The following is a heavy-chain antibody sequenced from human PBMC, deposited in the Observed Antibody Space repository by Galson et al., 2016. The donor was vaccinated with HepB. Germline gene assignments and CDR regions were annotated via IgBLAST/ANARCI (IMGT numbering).Heavy chain of an antibody. V-gene: IGHV1-46*01. J-gene: IGHJ3*02. CDR2: INPSGGST. CDR3: ARGSPLREYDSSGPDAFDI. D-gene: IGHD3-22*01. CDR1: GYSFTIYY. Sequence: SVKVSCKASGYSFTIYYMHWVRQAPGHGLEWMGIINPSGGSTNYAQKFQGRVTMTRDTSTSTVYMELSSLRSEDTAVYYCARGSPLREYDSSGPDAFDIWGQGTMVTVS.